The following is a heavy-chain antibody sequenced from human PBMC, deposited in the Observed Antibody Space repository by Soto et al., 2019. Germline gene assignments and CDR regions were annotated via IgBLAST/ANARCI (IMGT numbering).Heavy chain of an antibody. V-gene: IGHV1-18*01. CDR2: ISAYNGNT. J-gene: IGHJ3*02. CDR1: GYTFTSYG. D-gene: IGHD6-19*01. CDR3: ARDRYSSGWPNDAFDI. Sequence: SVKVSCKASGYTFTSYGISWVRQAPGQGLEWMGWISAYNGNTNYAQKLQGRVTMTTDTSTSTAYMELRSLRSDDTAVYYCARDRYSSGWPNDAFDIWGQGTMVTVSS.